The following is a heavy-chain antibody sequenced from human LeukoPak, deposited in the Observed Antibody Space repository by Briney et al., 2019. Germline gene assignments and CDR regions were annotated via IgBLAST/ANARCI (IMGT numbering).Heavy chain of an antibody. CDR1: GDSISSGLYY. D-gene: IGHD2-15*01. J-gene: IGHJ6*03. V-gene: IGHV4-61*02. CDR3: ARAFSIGRRGFYYMDV. Sequence: PSQTLSLTCTVSGDSISSGLYYWSWIRQPAGKGLEYIGRMFASGSTNYSPSLKSRVTISADMSGNQFSLTLTSVTAADTAVYYCARAFSIGRRGFYYMDVWGTGTTVTVSS. CDR2: MFASGST.